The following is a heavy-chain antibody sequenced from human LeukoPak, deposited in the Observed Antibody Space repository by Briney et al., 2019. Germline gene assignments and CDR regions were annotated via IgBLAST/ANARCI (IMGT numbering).Heavy chain of an antibody. CDR3: ARVDSRGDWFDP. Sequence: ASVKVSCKASGYTFTGYYMHWVRQAPGQGLEWMGWINPNSGGTNYAQKFQGRVTMTRDTSISTAYVELSRLRSDDTAVYYCARVDSRGDWFDPWGQGTLVTVSS. D-gene: IGHD3-9*01. J-gene: IGHJ5*02. CDR2: INPNSGGT. CDR1: GYTFTGYY. V-gene: IGHV1-2*02.